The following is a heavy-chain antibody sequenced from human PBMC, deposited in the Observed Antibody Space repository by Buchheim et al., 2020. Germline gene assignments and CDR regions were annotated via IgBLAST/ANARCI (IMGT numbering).Heavy chain of an antibody. CDR1: GFTFSSYA. CDR3: AKGYGSGSYGRLYYFDY. V-gene: IGHV3-23*01. J-gene: IGHJ4*02. CDR2: ISGSGGST. Sequence: EVQLLESGGGLVQPGGSLRLSCAASGFTFSSYAMSWVRQAPGKGLEWVSAISGSGGSTYYADSVKGRFTISRDNSKNTLYLQMNGLRAEDTAVYYCAKGYGSGSYGRLYYFDYWGQGTL. D-gene: IGHD3-10*01.